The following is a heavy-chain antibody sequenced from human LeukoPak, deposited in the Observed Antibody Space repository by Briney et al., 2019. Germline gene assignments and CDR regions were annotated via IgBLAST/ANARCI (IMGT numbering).Heavy chain of an antibody. V-gene: IGHV4-38-2*01. CDR1: GYSVSSDCY. CDR2: IHHRGTT. J-gene: IGHJ4*02. CDR3: ARVFGFGVVTPYFDY. Sequence: SETLSLTCAVSGYSVSSDCYWGWIRPSPGTGLQWIASIHHRGTTHYNPSLRSRFTISLDTSTKQFSLKVNFVTAADTAVYYCARVFGFGVVTPYFDYWGQGTLVTVSS. D-gene: IGHD3-3*01.